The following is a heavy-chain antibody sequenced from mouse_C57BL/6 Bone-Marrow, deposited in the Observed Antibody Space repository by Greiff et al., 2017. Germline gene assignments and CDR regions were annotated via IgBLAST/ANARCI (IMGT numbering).Heavy chain of an antibody. CDR2: LDPSDSST. J-gene: IGHJ2*01. V-gene: IGHV1-50*01. CDR1: GYTFTSYW. CDR3: AVYYGNYAFDY. Sequence: QVQLQQPGAELVKPGASVKLSCKASGYTFTSYWMQWVKQRPGQGLEWIGELDPSDSSTTYNQKFKVKATLTVDTSSSTAYMQLSSLTSEDSAVYYCAVYYGNYAFDYWGQGTTLTVSS. D-gene: IGHD2-1*01.